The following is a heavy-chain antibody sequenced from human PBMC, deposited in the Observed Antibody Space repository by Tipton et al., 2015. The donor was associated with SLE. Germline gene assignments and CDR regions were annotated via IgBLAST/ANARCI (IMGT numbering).Heavy chain of an antibody. Sequence: TLSLTCTVSGDSTSVHYWSWIRQSPGKGLEWIGYIYYSGSTNYNPSLKSRVTISVDTSKNQFSLKLSSVTAADTAVYYCARDQVYYYDSSGYYRGPFDIWGQGTMVTVSS. CDR2: IYYSGST. D-gene: IGHD3-22*01. J-gene: IGHJ3*02. CDR1: GDSTSVHY. CDR3: ARDQVYYYDSSGYYRGPFDI. V-gene: IGHV4-59*11.